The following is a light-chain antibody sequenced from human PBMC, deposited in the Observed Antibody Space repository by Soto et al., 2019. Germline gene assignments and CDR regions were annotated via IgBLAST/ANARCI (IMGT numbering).Light chain of an antibody. CDR1: QSVLSSSNNKNY. J-gene: IGKJ2*01. CDR3: QHYYSNRT. CDR2: WAS. V-gene: IGKV4-1*01. Sequence: DIMMTQSPDSLAVSLGERVTINCKSSQSVLSSSNNKNYLAWYQQKPGQPPKLLIHWASTRESGVPDRFSGSGSGTVFTITISNQQDEDVAFYYCQHYYSNRTFGQGTKLEIK.